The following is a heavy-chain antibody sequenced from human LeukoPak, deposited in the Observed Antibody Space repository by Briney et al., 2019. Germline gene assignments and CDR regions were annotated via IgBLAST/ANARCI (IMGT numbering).Heavy chain of an antibody. CDR3: AREIASGPDY. CDR1: GFSFSSYS. CDR2: ISSSSSYI. Sequence: GGSLRLSCAASGFSFSSYSMNWVRQAPGKGLEWLSSISSSSSYIYYAASVKGRFTISRDNAKNSLYLQMNSLRAEDTAVYYCAREIASGPDYWGQGTLVTVSS. J-gene: IGHJ4*02. V-gene: IGHV3-21*01. D-gene: IGHD6-19*01.